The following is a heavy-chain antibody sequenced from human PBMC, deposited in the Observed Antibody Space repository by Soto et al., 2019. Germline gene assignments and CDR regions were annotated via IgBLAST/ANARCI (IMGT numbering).Heavy chain of an antibody. CDR1: GGSFSGYY. CDR2: INHSGST. V-gene: IGHV4-34*01. Sequence: QVQLQQWGAGLLKPSETLSLTCAVYGGSFSGYYWSWIRQPPGKGLEWIGEINHSGSTNYNPSLKSRVTISVNTSKNQISLKVSSVTAADTAVFYRAICNRGSYYRAWGHGTLVTVSS. D-gene: IGHD1-26*01. J-gene: IGHJ5*01. CDR3: AICNRGSYYRA.